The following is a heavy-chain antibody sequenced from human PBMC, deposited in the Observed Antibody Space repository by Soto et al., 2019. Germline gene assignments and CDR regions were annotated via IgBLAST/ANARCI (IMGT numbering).Heavy chain of an antibody. V-gene: IGHV3-7*01. Sequence: GGSLRLSCAASGFTFSSYWMSWVRQAPGKGLEWVANIKQDGSEKYYVDSVKGRFTISRDNAKNSLYLQMNSLRAEDTAVYYCARDRITGTTASPYYYYYMDVWGKGTTVTVS. D-gene: IGHD1-7*01. J-gene: IGHJ6*03. CDR2: IKQDGSEK. CDR1: GFTFSSYW. CDR3: ARDRITGTTASPYYYYYMDV.